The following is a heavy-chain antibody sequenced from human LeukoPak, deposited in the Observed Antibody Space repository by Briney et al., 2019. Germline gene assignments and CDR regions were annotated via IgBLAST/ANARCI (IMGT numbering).Heavy chain of an antibody. CDR2: IIPIFGTA. J-gene: IGHJ5*02. CDR1: GGTFSSYA. D-gene: IGHD3-3*01. Sequence: SVKVSCKASGGTFSSYAISWVRQAPGQGLEWMGGIIPIFGTANYAQKFQGRVTITTGESTSTAYMELSSLRSEDTAVYYCASTKYYDFWSGYCSWGQGTLVTVSS. V-gene: IGHV1-69*05. CDR3: ASTKYYDFWSGYCS.